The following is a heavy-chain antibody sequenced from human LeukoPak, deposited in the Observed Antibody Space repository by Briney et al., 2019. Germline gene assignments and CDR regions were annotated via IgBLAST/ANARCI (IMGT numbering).Heavy chain of an antibody. CDR3: ARDSGIAVAGLDY. D-gene: IGHD6-19*01. J-gene: IGHJ4*02. CDR1: GFTFSTHW. Sequence: GGSLRLSCAASGFTFSTHWMHWVRQAPGKGLVWVSRINSDGSSTNYADFVKGRFTISRDNAKNTLYLQMNSLRAEDTAVYYCARDSGIAVAGLDYWGQGTLVTVSS. CDR2: INSDGSST. V-gene: IGHV3-74*01.